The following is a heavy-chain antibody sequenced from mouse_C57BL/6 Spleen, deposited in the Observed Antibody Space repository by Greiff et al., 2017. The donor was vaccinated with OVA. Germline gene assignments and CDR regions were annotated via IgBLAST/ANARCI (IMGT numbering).Heavy chain of an antibody. CDR3: ASQAYYSNYDKPYFDV. D-gene: IGHD2-5*01. Sequence: QVHVKQSGAELVKPGASVKISCKASGYTFTDYYINWVKQRPGQGLEWIGKIGPGSGSTYYNEKFKGKATLTADKSSSTAYMQLSSLTSEASAVYFCASQAYYSNYDKPYFDVWGTGTTVTVSS. J-gene: IGHJ1*03. V-gene: IGHV1-77*01. CDR1: GYTFTDYY. CDR2: IGPGSGST.